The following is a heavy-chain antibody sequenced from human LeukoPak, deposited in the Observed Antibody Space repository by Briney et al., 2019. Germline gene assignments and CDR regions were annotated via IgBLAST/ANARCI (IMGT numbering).Heavy chain of an antibody. CDR1: GGSISGFY. D-gene: IGHD6-19*01. CDR2: ISNSGNT. J-gene: IGHJ4*02. CDR3: ASDPFSSGWEFDY. V-gene: IGHV4-4*08. Sequence: SETLSLTCTVSGGSISGFYWSWIRQPPGKGLEWVGYISNSGNTYYNPSLRSRVTISIDTSKNQFSLKLTSVTAADTAVYYCASDPFSSGWEFDYWGQGTLVTVSS.